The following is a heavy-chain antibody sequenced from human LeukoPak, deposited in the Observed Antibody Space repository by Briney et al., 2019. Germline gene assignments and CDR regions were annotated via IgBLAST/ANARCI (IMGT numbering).Heavy chain of an antibody. CDR3: AKDKTPVSGWYGGIDY. CDR1: GFXFSGYA. CDR2: FGGGGGST. D-gene: IGHD6-19*01. J-gene: IGHJ4*02. V-gene: IGHV3-23*01. Sequence: PGGSLRLSCAASGFXFSGYAMSWVRQAPGKGLAWVSTFGGGGGSTYYADSVKGRFTISRDNSKNTLYLQMNSLRAEDTAIYYCAKDKTPVSGWYGGIDYWGQGTLVTVSS.